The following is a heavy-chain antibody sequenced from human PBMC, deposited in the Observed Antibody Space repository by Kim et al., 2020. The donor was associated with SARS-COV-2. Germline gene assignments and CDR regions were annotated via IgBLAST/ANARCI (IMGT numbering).Heavy chain of an antibody. CDR3: ARAGESGWFRVISGMDV. J-gene: IGHJ6*02. Sequence: SDTLSLTCTVSGGSISSYYWSWIRQPPGKGLEWIGYIYYSGSTNYNPSLKSRVTISVDTSKNQFSLKLSSVTAADTAVYYCARAGESGWFRVISGMDVWGQGTTVPVSS. CDR2: IYYSGST. CDR1: GGSISSYY. D-gene: IGHD3-10*01. V-gene: IGHV4-59*13.